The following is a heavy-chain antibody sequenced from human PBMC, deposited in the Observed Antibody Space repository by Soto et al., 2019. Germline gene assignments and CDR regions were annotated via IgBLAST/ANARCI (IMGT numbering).Heavy chain of an antibody. CDR1: ASIFKGHG. J-gene: IGHJ4*02. D-gene: IGHD1-26*01. Sequence: GGALRLSCAASASIFKGHGMHWVRQVPGKGLEWVAIIRYDGSDEHYGDSVEGRFTISRDNSKNMLYLQMNSLRAEDTAVYYCARGGVGATTFFGFLDYWGQGTLVTVSS. CDR3: ARGGVGATTFFGFLDY. V-gene: IGHV3-33*08. CDR2: IRYDGSDE.